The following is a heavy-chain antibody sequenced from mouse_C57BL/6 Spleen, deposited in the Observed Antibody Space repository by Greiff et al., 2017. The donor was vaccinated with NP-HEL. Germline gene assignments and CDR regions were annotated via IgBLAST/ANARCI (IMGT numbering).Heavy chain of an antibody. D-gene: IGHD2-3*01. CDR1: GFTFSSYA. V-gene: IGHV5-4*03. J-gene: IGHJ1*03. Sequence: EVKLVESGGGLVKPGGSLKLSCAASGFTFSSYAMSWVRQTPEKRLEWVATISDGGSYTYYPDNVKGRFTISRDNAKNNLYLQMSHLKSEDTAMYYCARAYDGLDFDVWGTGTTVTVSS. CDR2: ISDGGSYT. CDR3: ARAYDGLDFDV.